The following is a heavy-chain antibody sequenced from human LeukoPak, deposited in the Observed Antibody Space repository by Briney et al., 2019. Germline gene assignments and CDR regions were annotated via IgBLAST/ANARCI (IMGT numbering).Heavy chain of an antibody. D-gene: IGHD1-26*01. Sequence: SGGSLRLSCAASGFTFSSYAMHWVRQAPGKGLEDVSAISSNGGSTYYANSVKGRFTISRDNSKNTLYLQMGSLRAEDMAVYYCARRVGYYFDYWGQGTLVTVSS. CDR2: ISSNGGST. V-gene: IGHV3-64*01. CDR3: ARRVGYYFDY. CDR1: GFTFSSYA. J-gene: IGHJ4*02.